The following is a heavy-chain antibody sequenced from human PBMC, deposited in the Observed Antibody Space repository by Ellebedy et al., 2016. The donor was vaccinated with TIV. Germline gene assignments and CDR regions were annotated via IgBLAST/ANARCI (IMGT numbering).Heavy chain of an antibody. Sequence: GGSLRLSCAASGFTFRNFAMTWVRQAPGKGLEWVSSISSSGVSSDYADSVRGRVTISRDNSKSTLSLQMDSLRADDSAEYYCAKLDSSGYYYGRLDYWGQGTLVTVSS. CDR1: GFTFRNFA. V-gene: IGHV3-23*01. CDR2: ISSSGVSS. CDR3: AKLDSSGYYYGRLDY. J-gene: IGHJ4*02. D-gene: IGHD3-22*01.